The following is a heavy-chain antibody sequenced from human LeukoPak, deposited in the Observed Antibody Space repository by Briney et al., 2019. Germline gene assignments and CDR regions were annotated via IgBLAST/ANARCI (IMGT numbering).Heavy chain of an antibody. CDR2: ISGSGGST. Sequence: GGSLRLSCAASGFTFSSYGMSWVRQAPGKGLEWVSAISGSGGSTYYADSMKGRFTISRDNSKNTLYLQMNSLRAEDTAVYYCAKLLRPVHGSPDYWGQGTLVTVSS. D-gene: IGHD3-10*01. CDR1: GFTFSSYG. V-gene: IGHV3-23*01. J-gene: IGHJ4*02. CDR3: AKLLRPVHGSPDY.